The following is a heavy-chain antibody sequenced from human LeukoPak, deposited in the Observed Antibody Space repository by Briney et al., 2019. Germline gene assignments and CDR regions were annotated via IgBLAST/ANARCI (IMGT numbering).Heavy chain of an antibody. J-gene: IGHJ4*02. CDR1: GGSFSGYY. CDR3: ARAYGGNSIDY. V-gene: IGHV4-34*01. D-gene: IGHD4-23*01. CDR2: INHSGST. Sequence: SETLSLTCAVYGGSFSGYYWSWIRQPPGKGLEWIGEINHSGSTYYNPSLKSRVTISVDTSKNQFSLKLSSVTAADTAVYYCARAYGGNSIDYWGQGTLVTVSS.